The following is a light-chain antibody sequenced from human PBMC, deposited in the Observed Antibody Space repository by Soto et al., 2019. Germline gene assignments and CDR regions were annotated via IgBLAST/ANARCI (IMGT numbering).Light chain of an antibody. V-gene: IGLV2-14*03. Sequence: QSVLTQPTSVSGSPGQSITISCTGNHNDIGTYDYVSWYQQQPGRAPRLLIHGVTTRPSGISGRFSASKSGLTASLTISGLQPEDEDDYYCSSFTSNRIYVFGPGTKLTVL. J-gene: IGLJ1*01. CDR1: HNDIGTYDY. CDR3: SSFTSNRIYV. CDR2: GVT.